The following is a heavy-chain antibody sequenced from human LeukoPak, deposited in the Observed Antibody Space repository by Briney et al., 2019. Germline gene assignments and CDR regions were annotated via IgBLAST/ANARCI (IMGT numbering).Heavy chain of an antibody. Sequence: SETLSLTCAVYGGSFSGYYWSWIRQPPGKGLEWIGEINHSGSTNYNPSLKSRVTISVDTSKNQFSLKLSSVTAADTAVYYCARGIWAVAGTDSDYWGQGTLVTVSS. V-gene: IGHV4-34*01. CDR1: GGSFSGYY. CDR2: INHSGST. J-gene: IGHJ4*02. CDR3: ARGIWAVAGTDSDY. D-gene: IGHD6-19*01.